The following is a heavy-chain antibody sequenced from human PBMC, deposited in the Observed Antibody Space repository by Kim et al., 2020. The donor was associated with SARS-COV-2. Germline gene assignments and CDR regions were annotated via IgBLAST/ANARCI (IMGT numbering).Heavy chain of an antibody. Sequence: SETLSLTCTVSTGYISSSSYYWGWTRHPPGKGQEWNRLFHSSGSTYYNPSLKSRGTISVDTAKNQFSRTLSSVTAADTAVYYCARVKNYEFWSGYRQATRYYFDYWGQGTLVTASS. D-gene: IGHD3-3*01. CDR2: FHSSGST. CDR1: TGYISSSSYY. J-gene: IGHJ4*02. V-gene: IGHV4-39*07. CDR3: ARVKNYEFWSGYRQATRYYFDY.